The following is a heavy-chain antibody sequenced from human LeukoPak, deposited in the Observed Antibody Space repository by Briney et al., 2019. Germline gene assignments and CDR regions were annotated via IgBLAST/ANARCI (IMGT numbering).Heavy chain of an antibody. J-gene: IGHJ6*03. CDR2: ISSSSSYI. D-gene: IGHD3-9*01. V-gene: IGHV3-21*01. CDR3: ARGLILTGCMDV. Sequence: PGGSLRLSCAASGFTFSSYSMNWVRQAPGKGLEWVSSISSSSSYIYYADSVKGRFTISRDNAKNSLYLQMNSLRAEDTAVYYCARGLILTGCMDVWGKGTTVTVSS. CDR1: GFTFSSYS.